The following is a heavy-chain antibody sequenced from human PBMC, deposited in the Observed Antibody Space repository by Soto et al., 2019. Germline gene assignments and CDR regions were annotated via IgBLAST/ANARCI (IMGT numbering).Heavy chain of an antibody. Sequence: ASVKVSCKASGYTFTSYDINWVRQATGQGLEYLGWMNPNSGNTGYVQKFQGRVTMTWDSSITTAYMELSSLRSEDTAVYFCAMMAAAEYSWFDPWGQGTLVTVSS. CDR3: AMMAAAEYSWFDP. D-gene: IGHD6-13*01. CDR1: GYTFTSYD. J-gene: IGHJ5*02. V-gene: IGHV1-8*01. CDR2: MNPNSGNT.